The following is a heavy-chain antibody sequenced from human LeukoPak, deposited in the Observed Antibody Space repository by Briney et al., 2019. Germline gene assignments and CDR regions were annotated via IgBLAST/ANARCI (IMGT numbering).Heavy chain of an antibody. CDR1: GYTFTSYG. Sequence: ASVKVSCKASGYTFTSYGISWVRQAPGQGLEWMGWISAYNGNTNHAQKLQGRVTMTTDTSTSTAYMELRSLRSDDTAVYYCARVFRFYGSGSYYNLGYWGQGTLVTVSS. V-gene: IGHV1-18*01. J-gene: IGHJ4*02. CDR3: ARVFRFYGSGSYYNLGY. D-gene: IGHD3-10*01. CDR2: ISAYNGNT.